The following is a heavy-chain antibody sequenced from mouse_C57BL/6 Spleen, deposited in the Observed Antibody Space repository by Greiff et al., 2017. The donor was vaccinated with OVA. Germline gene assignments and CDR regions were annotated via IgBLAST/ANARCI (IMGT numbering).Heavy chain of an antibody. CDR3: TRRILRSYFDY. V-gene: IGHV1-15*01. CDR1: GYTFTDYE. CDR2: IDPETGGT. J-gene: IGHJ2*01. Sequence: QVQLQQSGAELVRPGASVTLSCKASGYTFTDYEMHWVKQTPVHGLEWIGAIDPETGGTAYNQKFKGKAILTADKSSSTAYMELRSLTSEDSAVYYCTRRILRSYFDYWGQGTTLTVSS. D-gene: IGHD1-1*01.